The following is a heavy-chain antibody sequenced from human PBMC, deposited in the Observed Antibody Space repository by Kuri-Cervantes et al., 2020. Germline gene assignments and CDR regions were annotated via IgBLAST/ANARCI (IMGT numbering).Heavy chain of an antibody. CDR1: GFTFSSYA. Sequence: GESLKISCAASGFTFSSYAMHWVRQAPGKGLEWVSVIYSGGSTYYADSVKGRFTISRDNSKNTLYLQMSSLRAEDTAVYYCARDSQQLVRAFDIWGQGTMVTVSS. CDR3: ARDSQQLVRAFDI. J-gene: IGHJ3*02. CDR2: IYSGGST. V-gene: IGHV3-53*01. D-gene: IGHD6-13*01.